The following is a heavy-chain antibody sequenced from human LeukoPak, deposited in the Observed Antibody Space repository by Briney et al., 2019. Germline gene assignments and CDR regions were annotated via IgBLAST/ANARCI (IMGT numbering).Heavy chain of an antibody. Sequence: GGSLRLSCAASGFTFSSYWMSWVRQAPGKGLEWVANMNGDASEKYYVDSVKGRFTISRDNAKNSLYLQMNSLRAEDTAVYYCARSWIQLWPAGYWGQGTLVTVSS. D-gene: IGHD5-18*01. CDR1: GFTFSSYW. CDR2: MNGDASEK. V-gene: IGHV3-7*01. CDR3: ARSWIQLWPAGY. J-gene: IGHJ4*02.